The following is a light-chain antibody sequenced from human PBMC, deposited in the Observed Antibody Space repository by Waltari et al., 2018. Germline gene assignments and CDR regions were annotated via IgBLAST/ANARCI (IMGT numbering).Light chain of an antibody. J-gene: IGLJ2*01. V-gene: IGLV2-23*02. CDR2: AVS. CDR1: SSYVWNYNR. CDR3: SSYAGSSKGV. Sequence: QSALTQPASASGSPGQSITISCTGTSSYVWNYNRVSWYQQHPGKAAKLMIYAVSKRPSGVSDRFSGSKSGDMASLTISGLQPEDEAEYFCSSYAGSSKGVFGGGTKVTVL.